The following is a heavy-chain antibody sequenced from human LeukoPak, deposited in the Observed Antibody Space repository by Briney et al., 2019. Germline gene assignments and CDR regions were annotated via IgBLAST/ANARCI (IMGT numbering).Heavy chain of an antibody. D-gene: IGHD3-22*01. CDR2: ISWNSGSI. J-gene: IGHJ4*02. Sequence: GRSLRLSCAASGFTFDDYAMHWVRQAPGKGLEWVSGISWNSGSIGYADSVKGRFTISRDNAKNSLYLQMNSLRAEDTALYYCAKDISYDSSGSSDYWGQGTLVTVSS. V-gene: IGHV3-9*01. CDR3: AKDISYDSSGSSDY. CDR1: GFTFDDYA.